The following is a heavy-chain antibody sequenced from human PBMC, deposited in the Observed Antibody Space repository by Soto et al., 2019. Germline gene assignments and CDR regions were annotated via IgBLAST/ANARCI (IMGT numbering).Heavy chain of an antibody. Sequence: EVQLVESGGGLVQPGRSLRLSCAASGFTFDDYAMHWVRQAPRKGLEWVSGISWNSDSIGNADSVKGRFTISRDNAKNSLYLQMNSLRAEDTAFYYCAKSPYFGSGSYAGGFDSWGQGTLVIVFS. CDR3: AKSPYFGSGSYAGGFDS. CDR1: GFTFDDYA. J-gene: IGHJ4*02. CDR2: ISWNSDSI. V-gene: IGHV3-9*01. D-gene: IGHD3-10*01.